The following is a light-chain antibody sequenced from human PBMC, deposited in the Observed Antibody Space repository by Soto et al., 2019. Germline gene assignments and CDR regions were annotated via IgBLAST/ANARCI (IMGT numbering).Light chain of an antibody. V-gene: IGKV1-9*01. J-gene: IGKJ4*01. CDR3: QQLKSYPRVT. CDR2: AAS. Sequence: DIQLTQSPSFLSASVGDRVTITCRASQGIGRYLAWHQQKPGRAPKLLIYAASALQSGVPSRFSASGSGTEFTLIISSLQPEDSATYYCQQLKSYPRVTFGGGTKVEIK. CDR1: QGIGRY.